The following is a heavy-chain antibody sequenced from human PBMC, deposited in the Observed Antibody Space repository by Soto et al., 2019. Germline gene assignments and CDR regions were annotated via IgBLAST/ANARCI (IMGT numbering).Heavy chain of an antibody. D-gene: IGHD2-15*01. J-gene: IGHJ4*02. V-gene: IGHV3-23*01. CDR3: AKDGYCAGGSCYHDY. Sequence: EVQLLESGGGLDQPGGSLRLSCAASGLTLRTPAMTWVRQPPGKGREGVPTVSGSGGSTYYADPVKGRFTISRDNSKNTLYLQMNSLRAEDTGAYYCAKDGYCAGGSCYHDYWGQGTLVTVSS. CDR2: VSGSGGST. CDR1: GLTLRTPA.